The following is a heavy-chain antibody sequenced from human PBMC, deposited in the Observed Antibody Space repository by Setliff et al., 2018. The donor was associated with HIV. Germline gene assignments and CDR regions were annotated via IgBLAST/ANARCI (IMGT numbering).Heavy chain of an antibody. J-gene: IGHJ4*02. CDR3: AGFSYNFWVYRFDH. Sequence: SETLSLTCTVSGGSISSYYWSWVRQPPGKGLEWIGYIYYSGSTYYNPSLKSRVTMSIDTSTQQFFLNVTSVTAADTAVYYCAGFSYNFWVYRFDHWGQGALVTVSS. CDR2: IYYSGST. CDR1: GGSISSYY. V-gene: IGHV4-59*06. D-gene: IGHD3-3*01.